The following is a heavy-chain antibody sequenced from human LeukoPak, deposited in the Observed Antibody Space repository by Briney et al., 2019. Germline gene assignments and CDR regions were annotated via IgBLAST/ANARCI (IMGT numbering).Heavy chain of an antibody. D-gene: IGHD2-15*01. J-gene: IGHJ4*02. Sequence: PGGSLRLSCAASGFTFSSYAMSWVRQAPGKGLEWVSAISGSGVSTYYADSVKGRFTISRDNSKNALYLQMNSLRAEDTAVYYCAKAIGYCSGGSCYEYYFDYWGQGTLVTVSS. CDR1: GFTFSSYA. CDR3: AKAIGYCSGGSCYEYYFDY. V-gene: IGHV3-23*01. CDR2: ISGSGVST.